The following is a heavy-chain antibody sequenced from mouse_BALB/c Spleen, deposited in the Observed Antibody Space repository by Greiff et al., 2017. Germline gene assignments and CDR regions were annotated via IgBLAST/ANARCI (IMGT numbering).Heavy chain of an antibody. Sequence: EVKLVESGPSLVKPSQTLSLTCSVTGDSITSGYWNWIRKFPGNKLEYMGYISYSGSTYYNPSLKSRISITRDTSKNQYYLQLNSVTTEDTATYYGSRGEYRYDVGAWFACWDQGTLIAVAA. CDR3: SRGEYRYDVGAWFAC. V-gene: IGHV3-8*02. CDR2: ISYSGST. D-gene: IGHD2-14*01. J-gene: IGHJ3*01. CDR1: GDSITSGY.